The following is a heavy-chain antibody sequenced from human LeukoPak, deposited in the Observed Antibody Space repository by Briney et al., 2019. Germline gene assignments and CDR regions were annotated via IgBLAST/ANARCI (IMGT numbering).Heavy chain of an antibody. CDR1: GFTFGDYG. J-gene: IGHJ3*02. Sequence: PGGSLRLSCAASGFTFGDYGMSWVRQAPGKGLEWVSGLNWNGDNTGYADSVKGRFTISRDNAKNSLYLQMNSLRAEDTAVYYCARDHAYAFDIWGQGTLVTVSS. D-gene: IGHD2-2*01. CDR2: LNWNGDNT. CDR3: ARDHAYAFDI. V-gene: IGHV3-20*04.